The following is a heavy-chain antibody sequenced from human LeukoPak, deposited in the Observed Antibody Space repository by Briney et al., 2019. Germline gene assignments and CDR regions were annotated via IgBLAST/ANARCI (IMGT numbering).Heavy chain of an antibody. Sequence: GGSLRLSYAASGFNFGDYDMHWVRQPPGKGLEWVSGIGWNSGSVGYAEPVKGRFTTSRDNTKNFLYLEMSSLSPEDTAFYYCAREGRNSGWSPFGAWGQGTLVTVSS. J-gene: IGHJ5*02. V-gene: IGHV3-9*01. CDR2: IGWNSGSV. D-gene: IGHD6-19*01. CDR1: GFNFGDYD. CDR3: AREGRNSGWSPFGA.